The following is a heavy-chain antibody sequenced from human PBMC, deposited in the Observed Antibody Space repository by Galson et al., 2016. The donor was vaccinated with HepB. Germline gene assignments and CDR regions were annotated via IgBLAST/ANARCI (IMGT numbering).Heavy chain of an antibody. CDR3: TRPHVAWYFDL. V-gene: IGHV4-4*02. CDR2: IYPSGST. J-gene: IGHJ2*01. Sequence: TLSLTCAVSGGSISSSNWWTWVRQPPGKGLEWIGEIYPSGSTYYNPSLRSRVTISVDTSKNQFSLRLSSVTAADTAVYYCTRPHVAWYFDLWGRGTLVTVSS. CDR1: GGSISSSNW.